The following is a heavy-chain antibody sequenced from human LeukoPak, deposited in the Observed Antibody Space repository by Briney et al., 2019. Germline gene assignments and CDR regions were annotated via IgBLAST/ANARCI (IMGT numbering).Heavy chain of an antibody. CDR1: GFTFSSYE. CDR2: ISSSGSTI. V-gene: IGHV3-48*03. CDR3: ARDGNSGYNSDYYYGMDA. D-gene: IGHD5-12*01. J-gene: IGHJ6*04. Sequence: GGSLRLSCAASGFTFSSYEMNWVRQAPGKGLEWVSYISSSGSTIYYADSVKGRFTISRDNSKNTLYLQMNSLRVEDTAVYYCARDGNSGYNSDYYYGMDAGGKGTTVTVFS.